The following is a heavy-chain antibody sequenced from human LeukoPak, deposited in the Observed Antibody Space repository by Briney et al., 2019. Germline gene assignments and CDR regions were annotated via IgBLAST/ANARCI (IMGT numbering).Heavy chain of an antibody. CDR2: IISSGSNI. V-gene: IGHV3-21*06. J-gene: IGHJ5*02. Sequence: PGGSLRLSCAASGFTFSTYSMHWVRPAPGKGLEWVSSIISSGSNIYYTGSVRGRFTVSRDNAKNSLYLQMSSLRPEDTAVYYCAGGSLRDLKITWGQGTLVTVSS. D-gene: IGHD2-21*02. CDR1: GFTFSTYS. CDR3: AGGSLRDLKIT.